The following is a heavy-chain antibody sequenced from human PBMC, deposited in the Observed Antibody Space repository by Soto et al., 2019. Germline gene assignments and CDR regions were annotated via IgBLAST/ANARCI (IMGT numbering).Heavy chain of an antibody. J-gene: IGHJ5*02. CDR3: ARSQQP. Sequence: GASVKVSCKASGGTFSSYAISWVRQAPGQGLEWMGGIIPIFGTANYAQKFQSRVTITADESTRRAYIMLSSLRSEDTAVYYCARSQQPWGQGTLVTVSS. V-gene: IGHV1-69*13. D-gene: IGHD6-13*01. CDR2: IIPIFGTA. CDR1: GGTFSSYA.